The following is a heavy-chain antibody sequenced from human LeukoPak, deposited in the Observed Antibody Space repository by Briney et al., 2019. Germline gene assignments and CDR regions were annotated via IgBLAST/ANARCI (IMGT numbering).Heavy chain of an antibody. CDR3: ARDGGSGYADY. J-gene: IGHJ4*02. CDR1: GFTFSSYG. CDR2: ISSSSYI. Sequence: GGSLRLSCAASGFTFSSYGMHWVRQAPGKGLEWVSSISSSSYIYYADSVKGRFTISRDNAKNSLYLQMNSLRAEDTAVYYCARDGGSGYADYWGQGTLVTVSS. V-gene: IGHV3-21*01. D-gene: IGHD3-22*01.